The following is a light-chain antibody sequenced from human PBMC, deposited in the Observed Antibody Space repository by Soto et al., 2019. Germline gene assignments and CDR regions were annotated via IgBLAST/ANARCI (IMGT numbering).Light chain of an antibody. CDR2: NVT. CDR1: GNAVSYQL. J-gene: IGLJ1*01. Sequence: QSVLTQPASVSGSPGQSITISCSGNAVSYQLVSCYQQQPGKAPKLILYNVTRRPSGVSNRFSGFKSGTTASLKITGLQAEDEADYYCCSFVGVTNDVFGNGTKVTVL. V-gene: IGLV2-23*02. CDR3: CSFVGVTNDV.